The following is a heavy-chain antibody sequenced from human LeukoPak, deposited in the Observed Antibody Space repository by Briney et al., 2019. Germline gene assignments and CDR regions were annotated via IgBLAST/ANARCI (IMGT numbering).Heavy chain of an antibody. V-gene: IGHV1-69*13. J-gene: IGHJ6*02. CDR3: ARFEGRFLDFLYYYYGMDV. D-gene: IGHD3/OR15-3a*01. CDR2: IIPIFGTA. CDR1: GGTFSSYA. Sequence: SVKVSCKASGGTFSSYAISWVRQAPGQGLEWMGGIIPIFGTANYAQKFQGRVTITADESTSTAYMELSSLRSEDTAVYYCARFEGRFLDFLYYYYGMDVWGQGTTVTVSS.